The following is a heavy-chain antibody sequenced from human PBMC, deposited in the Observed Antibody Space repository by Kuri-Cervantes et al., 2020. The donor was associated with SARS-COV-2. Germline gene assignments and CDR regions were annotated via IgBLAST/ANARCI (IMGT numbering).Heavy chain of an antibody. CDR1: GFTFSSYS. J-gene: IGHJ6*02. D-gene: IGHD2-2*01. V-gene: IGHV3-21*01. Sequence: GESLKISCAAPGFTFSSYSMNWVRQAPGKGLEWVSSISSSSSYIYYADSVKGRFTISRDNAKNSLYLQMNSLRAEDTAVYYCARDVNILVVPAYYYGMDVWGQGTTVTVSS. CDR2: ISSSSSYI. CDR3: ARDVNILVVPAYYYGMDV.